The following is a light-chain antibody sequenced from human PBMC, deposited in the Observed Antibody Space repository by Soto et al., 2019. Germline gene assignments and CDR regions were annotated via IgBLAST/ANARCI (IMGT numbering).Light chain of an antibody. V-gene: IGLV2-11*01. CDR3: CSYAGSYTFV. Sequence: QSALNQPASESGSPGQSITISCTGTSSDVGGYEFVSWFQHHPGKPPKLIIYDVSNRPSGVPDRFSGSKSGNTASLTISGLQAEDEADYYCCSYAGSYTFVFGTGTKVTVL. CDR2: DVS. CDR1: SSDVGGYEF. J-gene: IGLJ1*01.